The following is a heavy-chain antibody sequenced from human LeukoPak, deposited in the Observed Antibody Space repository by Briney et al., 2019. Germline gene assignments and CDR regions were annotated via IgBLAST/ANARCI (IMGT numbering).Heavy chain of an antibody. CDR3: ARDYGSGSYPAFDI. V-gene: IGHV1-69*04. CDR2: IIPILGIA. J-gene: IGHJ3*02. Sequence: ASVKVSCKASGGTFRSYTISWVRQAPGQGLEWMGRIIPILGIANYAQKFQGRVTITPDKSTSTAYMELSSLRSEDTAVYYCARDYGSGSYPAFDIWGQGTMVTVSS. D-gene: IGHD3-10*01. CDR1: GGTFRSYT.